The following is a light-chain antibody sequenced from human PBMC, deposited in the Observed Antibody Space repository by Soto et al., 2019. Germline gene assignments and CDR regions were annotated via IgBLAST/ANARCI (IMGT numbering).Light chain of an antibody. CDR2: EVS. J-gene: IGLJ1*01. Sequence: QSALTQPASVSGSPGQSITISCSGTINDIGTYNYVSWYQQHPGKAPKLMIFEVSNRPSGVSNRFSGSKSGNTASLTISGLQAEDEADYYCSSYASIILYVFGTGTKLTGL. CDR3: SSYASIILYV. V-gene: IGLV2-14*01. CDR1: INDIGTYNY.